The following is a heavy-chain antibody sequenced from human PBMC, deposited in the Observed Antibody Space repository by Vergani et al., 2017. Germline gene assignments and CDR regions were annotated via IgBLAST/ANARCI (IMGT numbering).Heavy chain of an antibody. CDR2: ISWNSNSI. CDR3: AKDLGTSSGGGWFDP. Sequence: EVQLEESGGGLVLPGRSLRLSCVASGFTSAGYAMHWVRQAPGKGLEWVSGISWNSNSIGYADSVKGRFTISRDNAKNSLYLQMNSLRAEDTDLYYCAKDLGTSSGGGWFDPWGQGTLVTVSS. CDR1: GFTSAGYA. V-gene: IGHV3-9*02. J-gene: IGHJ5*02. D-gene: IGHD6-6*01.